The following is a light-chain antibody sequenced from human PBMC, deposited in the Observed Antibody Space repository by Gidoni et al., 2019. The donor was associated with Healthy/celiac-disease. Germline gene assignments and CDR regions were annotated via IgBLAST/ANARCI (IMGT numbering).Light chain of an antibody. V-gene: IGKV1-33*01. CDR2: DAS. CDR1: QDISNY. CDR3: QQYDNLLT. Sequence: PMTQSPSSLSASVGDRVTITCQASQDISNYLNWYQQKPGKAPKLLIYDASNLETGVPSRFSGSGSGTDFTFTISSLQPEDIATYYCQQYDNLLTFGGGTKVEIK. J-gene: IGKJ4*01.